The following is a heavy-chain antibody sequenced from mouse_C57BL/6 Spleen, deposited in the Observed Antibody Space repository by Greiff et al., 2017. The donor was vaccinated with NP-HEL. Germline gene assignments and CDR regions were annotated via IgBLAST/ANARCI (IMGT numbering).Heavy chain of an antibody. CDR2: ISDGGSYT. CDR3: ARGGDYDKWYFDV. V-gene: IGHV5-4*01. D-gene: IGHD2-4*01. J-gene: IGHJ1*03. Sequence: EVQRVESGGGLVKPGGSLKLSCAASGFTFSSYAMSWVRQTPEKRLEWVATISDGGSYTYYPDNVKGRFTISRDNAKNNLYLQMSHLKSEDTAMYYCARGGDYDKWYFDVWGTGTTVTVSS. CDR1: GFTFSSYA.